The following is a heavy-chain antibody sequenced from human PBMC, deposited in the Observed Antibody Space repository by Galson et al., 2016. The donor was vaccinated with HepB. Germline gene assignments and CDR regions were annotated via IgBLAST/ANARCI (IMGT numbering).Heavy chain of an antibody. CDR3: ARPPEGDRRYFDL. V-gene: IGHV3-21*01. D-gene: IGHD3-16*01. Sequence: SLRLSCAASGFTFSTYSMSWVRQAPGKGLEWVSFISITSGYKYYADSLKGRVTIPRDNAKNSLYLQMNSLRAEDTAVYYCARPPEGDRRYFDLWGRGTLVTVSS. CDR2: ISITSGYK. J-gene: IGHJ2*01. CDR1: GFTFSTYS.